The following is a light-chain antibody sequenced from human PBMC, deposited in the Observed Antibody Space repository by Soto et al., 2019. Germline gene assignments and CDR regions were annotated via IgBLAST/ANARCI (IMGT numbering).Light chain of an antibody. V-gene: IGKV1-5*03. J-gene: IGKJ4*01. Sequence: DIQMTQSPSTLSASVGDRVTITCRASQSVSSWLAWYQQKPGKVPKLLIYKASTLQSGVPSRFSGSGSRTEFTLTISSLQPDDFAAYYCQQYKSNPLTFGGGTKVEIK. CDR1: QSVSSW. CDR2: KAS. CDR3: QQYKSNPLT.